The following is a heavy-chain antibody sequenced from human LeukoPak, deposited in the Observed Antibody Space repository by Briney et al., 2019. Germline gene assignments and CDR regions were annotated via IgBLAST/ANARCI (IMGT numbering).Heavy chain of an antibody. CDR3: AXXXXXXXXXXXXXXX. CDR2: IVVGSGNT. J-gene: IGHJ5*02. CDR1: GFTFTSSA. Sequence: GTSVKVSCKASGFTFTSSAMQWVRQARGQRLEWIGWIVVGSGNTNYAQKFQERVTITRDMSTSTAYMELSSLRSDDTALYYCAXXXXXXXXXXXXXXXWGQGTLVTVSS. V-gene: IGHV1-58*02.